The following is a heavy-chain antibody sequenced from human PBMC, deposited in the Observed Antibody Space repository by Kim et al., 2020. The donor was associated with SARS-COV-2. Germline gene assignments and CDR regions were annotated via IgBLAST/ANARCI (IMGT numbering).Heavy chain of an antibody. CDR2: IYTSGST. J-gene: IGHJ2*01. CDR1: GGSISSGSYY. D-gene: IGHD5-12*01. Sequence: SETLSLTCTVSGGSISSGSYYWSWIRQPAGKGLEWIGRIYTSGSTNYNPSLKSRVTISVDTSKNQFSLKLSSVTAADTAVYYCARESLREEWLPPTVDIVATRGRWYFDLWGRGTLVTVSS. V-gene: IGHV4-61*02. CDR3: ARESLREEWLPPTVDIVATRGRWYFDL.